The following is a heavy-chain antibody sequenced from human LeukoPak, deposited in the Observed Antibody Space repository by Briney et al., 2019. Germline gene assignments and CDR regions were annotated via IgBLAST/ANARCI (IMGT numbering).Heavy chain of an antibody. CDR2: IYSGGST. J-gene: IGHJ4*02. CDR3: AREGLDSGYEN. CDR1: GFTVSSNY. Sequence: GGSLRLSCAVSGFTVSSNYMSWVRQAPGKGLEWVSVIYSGGSTYYADSVEGRFTIPRDNSKNTLYLQMNSLRAEDTAVYYCAREGLDSGYENWGQGTLVTVSS. V-gene: IGHV3-53*01. D-gene: IGHD5-12*01.